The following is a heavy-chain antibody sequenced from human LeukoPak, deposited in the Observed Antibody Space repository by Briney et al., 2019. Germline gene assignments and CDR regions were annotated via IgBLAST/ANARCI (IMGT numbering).Heavy chain of an antibody. CDR1: GGSISSSSYY. CDR3: ARTIAGGYCSGGSCFYDC. CDR2: IYYSGST. Sequence: SETLSLTCTVSGGSISSSSYYWGWIRQPPGKGLEWIGSIYYSGSTYYNPSLKSRVTISVDTSKNQFSLKLSSVTAADTAVYYCARTIAGGYCSGGSCFYDCWGRGTLVTVSS. V-gene: IGHV4-39*01. D-gene: IGHD2-15*01. J-gene: IGHJ4*02.